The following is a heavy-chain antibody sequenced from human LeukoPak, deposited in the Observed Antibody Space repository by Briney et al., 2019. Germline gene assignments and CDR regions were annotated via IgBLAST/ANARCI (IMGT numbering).Heavy chain of an antibody. D-gene: IGHD3-22*01. V-gene: IGHV1-24*01. CDR1: GYTLTELS. CDR2: FDPEDGET. CDR3: ATVIGYDSSGSYYVLAFDI. J-gene: IGHJ3*02. Sequence: ASVKVSCKVSGYTLTELSMHWVRQAPGKGLEWMGGFDPEDGETIYAQKFQGRVTITEDTSTDTAYMELRSLSSEDTAVYYCATVIGYDSSGSYYVLAFDIWGQGTMVTVSS.